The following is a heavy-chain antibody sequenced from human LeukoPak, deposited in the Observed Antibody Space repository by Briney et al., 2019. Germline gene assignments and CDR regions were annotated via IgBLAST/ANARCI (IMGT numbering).Heavy chain of an antibody. D-gene: IGHD3-3*01. V-gene: IGHV4-59*08. CDR2: IYYSGST. CDR1: GGSISSYY. CDR3: ARPPRFLEWFPFDY. J-gene: IGHJ4*02. Sequence: SETLSLTCTVSGGSISSYYWSWIRQPPGKGLEWIGYIYYSGSTNYNPSLKSRVTISVDTSKNQFSLKLSSVTAADTAVYYCARPPRFLEWFPFDYWGQGTLVTVSS.